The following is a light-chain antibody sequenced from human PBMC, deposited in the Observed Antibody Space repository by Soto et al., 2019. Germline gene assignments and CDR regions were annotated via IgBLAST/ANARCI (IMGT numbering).Light chain of an antibody. CDR2: GAS. J-gene: IGKJ1*01. CDR1: QSVSIN. Sequence: IVMTQSPATLSVSPGERATLSCRASQSVSINLAWYQQKPGQAPRLLIYGASTRATGSPARFSGSGSGTEFTLTISSLQSEDFAVYYCQQYNNWPPWTFGQGTKVEIK. CDR3: QQYNNWPPWT. V-gene: IGKV3-15*01.